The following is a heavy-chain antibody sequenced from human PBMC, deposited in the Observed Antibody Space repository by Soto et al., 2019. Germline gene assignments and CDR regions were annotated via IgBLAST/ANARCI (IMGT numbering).Heavy chain of an antibody. J-gene: IGHJ4*02. CDR2: ISGSGVST. D-gene: IGHD5-18*01. Sequence: GGSLRLSCAASGFTFSSYAMSWVRQAPGKGLEWVSAISGSGVSTYYADSVKGRFTISRDNSKNTLYLQMNSLRAEDTAVYYCAKDDLPSGYSYYGYWGQGTLVTVSS. V-gene: IGHV3-23*01. CDR1: GFTFSSYA. CDR3: AKDDLPSGYSYYGY.